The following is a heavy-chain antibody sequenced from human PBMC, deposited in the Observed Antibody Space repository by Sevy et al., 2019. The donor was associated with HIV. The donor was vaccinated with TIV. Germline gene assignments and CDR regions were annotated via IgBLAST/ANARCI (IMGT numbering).Heavy chain of an antibody. D-gene: IGHD2-8*01. CDR3: AREGCTRPHDY. J-gene: IGHJ4*02. CDR2: LSFGCGKI. CDR1: GFAFYDYS. V-gene: IGHV3-23*01. Sequence: GGSLRLSCAASGFAFYDYSMSWIRQAPGKGLEWVATLSFGCGKINYADSVKGRFTISRDNSKNSFYLQMDNVRVEDTALYYCAREGCTRPHDYWGQGPRVTVSS.